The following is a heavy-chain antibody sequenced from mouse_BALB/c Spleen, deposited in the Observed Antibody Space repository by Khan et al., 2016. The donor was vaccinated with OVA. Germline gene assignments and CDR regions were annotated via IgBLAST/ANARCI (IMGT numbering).Heavy chain of an antibody. V-gene: IGHV2-6-1*01. CDR1: GFSLTNYG. J-gene: IGHJ4*01. D-gene: IGHD6-1*01. Sequence: VQLKQSGPGLVAPSQSLSITCTISGFSLTNYGIHWVRQPPGKGLEWLVVIWSDGSTTYNSALKSRLTISKDNSKSHVFLKMNSLQTDDTAMYFGARQRCYHYNVMDYWGQGTSVTVSS. CDR2: IWSDGST. CDR3: ARQRCYHYNVMDY.